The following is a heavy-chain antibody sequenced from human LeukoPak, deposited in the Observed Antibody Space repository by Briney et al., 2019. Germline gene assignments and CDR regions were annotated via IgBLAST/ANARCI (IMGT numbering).Heavy chain of an antibody. J-gene: IGHJ3*02. V-gene: IGHV3-23*01. Sequence: TGGSLRLSCAASGFTFSSYAMSWVRQAPGKGLGWVSAISGSGGSTNYADSVKGRFTISRDNSKNTLYPQMNSLRAEDTAVYYCAKDFFGASYYDFWSGYPGDAFDIWGQGTMVTVSS. CDR2: ISGSGGST. D-gene: IGHD3-3*01. CDR3: AKDFFGASYYDFWSGYPGDAFDI. CDR1: GFTFSSYA.